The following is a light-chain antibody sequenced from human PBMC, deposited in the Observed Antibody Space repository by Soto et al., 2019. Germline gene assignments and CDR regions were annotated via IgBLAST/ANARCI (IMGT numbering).Light chain of an antibody. CDR1: QSISSW. CDR3: QQYNSYPCT. CDR2: KAS. V-gene: IGKV1-5*03. J-gene: IGKJ2*02. Sequence: DIQMTQSPSTLSASVGDRVTITCRASQSISSWLAWYQQKPGKAPKLLIYKASSLESGVPSRFSGSGSGTACTLTISSLQPDDFATYYCQQYNSYPCTFGQGTKLEIK.